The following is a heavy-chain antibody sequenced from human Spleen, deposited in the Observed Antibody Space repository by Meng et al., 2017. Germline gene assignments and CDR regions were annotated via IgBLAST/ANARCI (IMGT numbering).Heavy chain of an antibody. CDR3: AKDGGCSGGSCYSGTDY. CDR2: ISYDGSNK. D-gene: IGHD2-15*01. Sequence: GESLKISCAASGFTFSSYAMHWVRQAPGKGLEWVAVISYDGSNKYYADSVKGRFTISRDNSKNTLYLQMNSLRAEDTAVYYCAKDGGCSGGSCYSGTDYWGQGTLVTVSS. J-gene: IGHJ4*02. V-gene: IGHV3-30*07. CDR1: GFTFSSYA.